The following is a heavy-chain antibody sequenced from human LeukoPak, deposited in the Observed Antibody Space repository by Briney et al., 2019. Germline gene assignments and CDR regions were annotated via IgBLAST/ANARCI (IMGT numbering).Heavy chain of an antibody. J-gene: IGHJ4*02. D-gene: IGHD3-9*01. CDR2: INSEGTTT. V-gene: IGHV3-74*01. Sequence: GGSLRLSCTASGVTFSGHWMHWVRQAPGKGLVWVSRINSEGTTTDYADSVKGRFTISRDNAKYTLYLQMNSLRAEDTAVYYCASVAILTGAIPCDYWGQGILVTVSS. CDR3: ASVAILTGAIPCDY. CDR1: GVTFSGHW.